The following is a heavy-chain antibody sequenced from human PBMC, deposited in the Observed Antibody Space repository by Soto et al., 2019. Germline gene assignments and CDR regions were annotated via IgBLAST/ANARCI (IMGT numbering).Heavy chain of an antibody. D-gene: IGHD2-8*01. CDR1: GDRMTTLC. V-gene: IGHV1-46*01. J-gene: IGHJ6*01. CDR2: INPGYTAGRST. Sequence: ESEKGAWKAGGDRMTTLCMHWVRQAPGQGHEWMGVINPGYTAGRSTAYARKFQGRVTMTTDTSTSTVYMELSRLRSDDTAVYYCARVYIVPRPPRCMD. CDR3: ARVYIVPRPPRCMD.